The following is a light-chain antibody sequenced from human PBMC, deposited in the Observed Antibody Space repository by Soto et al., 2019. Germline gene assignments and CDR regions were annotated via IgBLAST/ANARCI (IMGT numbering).Light chain of an antibody. J-gene: IGKJ1*01. Sequence: DIQMTQSPSTLSASVGDRVTITCRASQSVDRWLAWYQQRPGKAPKALIYKASNLESGVPSRFSGSGSRTEFTLTITRLQPGDIATYYCQQYTTLVTFGQGTMVEMK. CDR1: QSVDRW. CDR3: QQYTTLVT. V-gene: IGKV1-5*03. CDR2: KAS.